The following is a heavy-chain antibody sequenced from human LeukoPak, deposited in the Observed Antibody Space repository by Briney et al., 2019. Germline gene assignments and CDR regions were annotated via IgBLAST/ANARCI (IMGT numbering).Heavy chain of an antibody. CDR1: GFTFTNAW. J-gene: IGHJ1*01. V-gene: IGHV3-15*01. D-gene: IGHD2-21*02. CDR3: ARGGHIVVVTSGVLAEYFQH. CDR2: IKSNTDGGTT. Sequence: GGSLRLSCAASGFTFTNAWMTWVRQAPGKGLEWVGRIKSNTDGGTTDYAAPVKGRFTISRDDSKNTLNLQMNSLRAEDTAVYYCARGGHIVVVTSGVLAEYFQHWGQGTLVTVSS.